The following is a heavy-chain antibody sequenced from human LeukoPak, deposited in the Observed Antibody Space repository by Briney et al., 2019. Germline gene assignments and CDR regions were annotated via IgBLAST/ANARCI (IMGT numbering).Heavy chain of an antibody. D-gene: IGHD3-22*01. V-gene: IGHV3-23*01. J-gene: IGHJ4*02. CDR3: AKGEKTYYYDSSGYLGHY. CDR2: ISGSGGST. Sequence: GGSLRLSCAAAGFTFSSYAMSWVRQAPGKGLEWVSGISGSGGSTYYADSVKGRFTISRDNSKNTLYLQMNSLRAEDTAVYYCAKGEKTYYYDSSGYLGHYWGQGTLVTVSS. CDR1: GFTFSSYA.